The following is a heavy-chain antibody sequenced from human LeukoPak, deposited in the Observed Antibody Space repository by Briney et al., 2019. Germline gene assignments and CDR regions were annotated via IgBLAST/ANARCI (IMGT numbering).Heavy chain of an antibody. CDR3: TPEPSAVISFTAKFDF. J-gene: IGHJ4*02. CDR2: IRSKAYGGTA. CDR1: GFNFGDYA. V-gene: IGHV3-49*04. Sequence: GGSLRLSCTASGFNFGDYAMTWVRQAPGKGLEWVGFIRSKAYGGTADYAASVNDRFTISRDDSKGIAYLQMNSLKPEDTAVYYCTPEPSAVISFTAKFDFWGQGTLVTVSS. D-gene: IGHD2-21*01.